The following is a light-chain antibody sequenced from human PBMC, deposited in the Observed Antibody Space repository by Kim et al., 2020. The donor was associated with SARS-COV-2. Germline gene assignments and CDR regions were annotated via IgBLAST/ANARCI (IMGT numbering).Light chain of an antibody. CDR3: QQYGNSRYT. V-gene: IGKV3-20*01. Sequence: LTRRKKTNHPWRASQRVTSSYIAWSQQNTGQAHRLLIYGASSRATGIPDRFRRGGSEADFTLNISRLAPEDFALYYCQQYGNSRYTFGQGTKLEI. J-gene: IGKJ2*01. CDR2: GAS. CDR1: QRVTSSY.